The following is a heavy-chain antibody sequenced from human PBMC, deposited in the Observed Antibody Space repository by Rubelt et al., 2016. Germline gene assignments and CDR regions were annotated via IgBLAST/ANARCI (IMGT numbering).Heavy chain of an antibody. J-gene: IGHJ3*02. CDR2: INHSGHA. V-gene: IGHV4-34*01. Sequence: QEQLQQWGAELLKPSETLSLTCAVYVDSFSGYYWTWIRQSPGRGLEWIGEINHSGHANYNPSLKSRITVSVDTSKNQFPRKWTSVTAADTAVYYCARGNVVGILDGFESGGQGTTVTVSS. D-gene: IGHD2-21*01. CDR3: ARGNVVGILDGFES. CDR1: VDSFSGYY.